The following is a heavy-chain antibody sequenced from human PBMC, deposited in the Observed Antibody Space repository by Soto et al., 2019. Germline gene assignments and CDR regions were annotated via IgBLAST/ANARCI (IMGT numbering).Heavy chain of an antibody. D-gene: IGHD3-22*01. CDR2: ISAYNGNT. CDR1: GYTFTSYG. Sequence: GASVKVSCKASGYTFTSYGISWVRQAPGQGLEWMGWISAYNGNTNYAQKLQGRVTMTTDTSTSTAYMELRSLRSDDTAVYYCASEGDYYDSSGYDFDYWGQGXLVTVYS. J-gene: IGHJ4*02. V-gene: IGHV1-18*01. CDR3: ASEGDYYDSSGYDFDY.